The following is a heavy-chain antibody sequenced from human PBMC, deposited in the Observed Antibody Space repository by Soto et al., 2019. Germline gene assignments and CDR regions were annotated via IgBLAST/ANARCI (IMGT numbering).Heavy chain of an antibody. D-gene: IGHD1-1*01. CDR1: GYTFTSFG. V-gene: IGHV1-18*01. Sequence: GASVKVSFKASGYTFTSFGIGWVRQAPGQGLEYMGCITVSNGSPSCAQKFQGRLTLTADTSTSTAYMELRSLTSDDTAVYYCARWLQLRPLDYWGQGTLVTVSS. CDR2: ITVSNGSP. J-gene: IGHJ4*02. CDR3: ARWLQLRPLDY.